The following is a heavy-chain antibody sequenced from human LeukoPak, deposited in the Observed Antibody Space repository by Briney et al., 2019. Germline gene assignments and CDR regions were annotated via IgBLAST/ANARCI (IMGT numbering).Heavy chain of an antibody. CDR3: ARVAEVGVTGYYYYMDV. V-gene: IGHV3-66*01. CDR1: GFTFSSYA. J-gene: IGHJ6*03. CDR2: IYSGGST. Sequence: GGSLRLSCAASGFTFSSYAMHWVRQAPGKWLEWDSVIYSGGSTYYADCVKGRFTISSDNSQNTLYLQMNSLRAEDTAVYYCARVAEVGVTGYYYYMDVWGKGTTVTISS. D-gene: IGHD1-26*01.